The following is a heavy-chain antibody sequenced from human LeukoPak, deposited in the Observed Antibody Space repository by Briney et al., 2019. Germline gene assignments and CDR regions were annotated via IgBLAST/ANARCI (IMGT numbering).Heavy chain of an antibody. V-gene: IGHV1-18*01. Sequence: ASVKVSCKASGGTFSSYAISWVRQASGQGLEWMGWISTYNGNTNYAQKLQGRVTMTTDTSTSTAYMELRSLRSDDTAVYYCARVDEDGFDYWGQGTLVTVSS. CDR2: ISTYNGNT. CDR3: ARVDEDGFDY. CDR1: GGTFSSYA. J-gene: IGHJ4*02.